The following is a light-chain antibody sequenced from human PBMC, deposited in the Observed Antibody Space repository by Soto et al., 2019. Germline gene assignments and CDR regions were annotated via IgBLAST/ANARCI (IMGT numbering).Light chain of an antibody. CDR1: QSVSSY. J-gene: IGKJ3*01. Sequence: ETVLAQSPATLSLSPGERATRSCRSSQSVSSYLAWYQQKPGQAPRLLIYDASNSATGIPARSSGRGSVTDFPLTISSLEPEDFVVYYCQLGFTVGPGTKLDVK. CDR2: DAS. CDR3: QLGFT. V-gene: IGKV3-11*01.